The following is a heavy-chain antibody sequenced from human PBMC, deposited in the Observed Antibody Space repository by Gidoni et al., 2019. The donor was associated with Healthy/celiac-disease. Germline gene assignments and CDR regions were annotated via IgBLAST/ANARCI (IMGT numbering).Heavy chain of an antibody. D-gene: IGHD3-22*01. V-gene: IGHV3-21*01. CDR2: ISSSSSYI. CDR1: GFTFSSYS. Sequence: LRLSCAASGFTFSSYSMNWVRQAPGKGLEWVSSISSSSSYIYYADSVKGRFTISRDNAKNSLYLQMNSLRAEDKAVYYCARDLVTYYYDSSGYQGQIDYWGQGTLVTVSS. J-gene: IGHJ4*02. CDR3: ARDLVTYYYDSSGYQGQIDY.